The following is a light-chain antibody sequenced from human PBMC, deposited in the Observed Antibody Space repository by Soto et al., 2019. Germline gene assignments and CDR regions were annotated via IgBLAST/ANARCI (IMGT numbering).Light chain of an antibody. CDR2: WAS. V-gene: IGKV4-1*01. J-gene: IGKJ3*01. CDR3: QQYYSTPLT. CDR1: QSVSNNY. Sequence: EIVLTQSPGTLSLSPGERATLSCRASQSVSNNYLAWYQQKPGQPPKLLIYWASTRESGVPDRFSGSGSGTDFTLTISSLQAEDVAVYYCQQYYSTPLTFGPGTKVDIK.